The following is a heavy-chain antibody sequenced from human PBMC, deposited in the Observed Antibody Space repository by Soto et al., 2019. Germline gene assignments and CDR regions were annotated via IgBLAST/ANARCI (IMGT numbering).Heavy chain of an antibody. V-gene: IGHV2-70*01. Sequence: SGPTLVNPTQTLTLTCTFSGFSLSTSGMCVSWIRQPPGKALEWLALIDWDDDKYYSTSLKTRLIISKDTSKNQLVLTMTNIEQVDTATYYCTRVHSSPSLADYSGQGTL. CDR2: IDWDDDK. CDR1: GFSLSTSGMC. CDR3: TRVHSSPSLADY. D-gene: IGHD6-6*01. J-gene: IGHJ4*02.